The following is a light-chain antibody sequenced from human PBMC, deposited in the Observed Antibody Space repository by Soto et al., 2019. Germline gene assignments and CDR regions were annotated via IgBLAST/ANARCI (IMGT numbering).Light chain of an antibody. V-gene: IGLV2-14*01. J-gene: IGLJ1*01. CDR1: SSDVGGYIW. Sequence: QSVLTQPASVSGSPGQSITISCTGTSSDVGGYIWVSWYQHHPGKAPKLIIYDVNIRPSGVSGRFSGSKSGNTASLTISGLQTEDEAEYYFVSYTIRSTYVFGSGTKLTVL. CDR3: VSYTIRSTYV. CDR2: DVN.